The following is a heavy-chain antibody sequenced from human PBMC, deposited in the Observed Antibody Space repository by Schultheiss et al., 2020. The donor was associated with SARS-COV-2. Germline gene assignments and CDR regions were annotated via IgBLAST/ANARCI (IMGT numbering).Heavy chain of an antibody. CDR3: ARSTTTVTAVFDS. CDR1: GGSISSYY. D-gene: IGHD4-17*01. CDR2: IYYSGST. J-gene: IGHJ4*02. V-gene: IGHV4-59*12. Sequence: SETLSLTCTVSGGSISSYYWSWIRQPPGKGLEWIGYIYYSGSTNYNPSLKSRVTISVDTSKNQFSLKLSSMTAADTALYYCARSTTTVTAVFDSWGQGTLVTVSS.